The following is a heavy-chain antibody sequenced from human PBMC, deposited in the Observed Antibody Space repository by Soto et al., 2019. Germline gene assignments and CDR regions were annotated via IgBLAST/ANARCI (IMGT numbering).Heavy chain of an antibody. CDR1: GFTVSNNF. CDR3: AKDPIDCSGGSCYSGMFDY. D-gene: IGHD2-15*01. J-gene: IGHJ4*02. CDR2: ASRGGGGT. Sequence: GGSLRLSCAASGFTVSNNFMSWVRQAPGKGLEWVSTASRGGGGTYDDSVKGRFTVSRDNSNNTLFLQMNSLRAEDTAIYYCAKDPIDCSGGSCYSGMFDYWGQGTLVTVSS. V-gene: IGHV3-23*01.